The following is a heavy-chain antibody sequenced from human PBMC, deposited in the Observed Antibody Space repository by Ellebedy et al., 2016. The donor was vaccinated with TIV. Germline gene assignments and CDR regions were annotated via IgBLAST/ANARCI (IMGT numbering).Heavy chain of an antibody. D-gene: IGHD3-22*01. CDR2: INPNSGGT. Sequence: ASVKVSCXASGYTFTGYYMHWVRQAPGQGLEWMGWINPNSGGTNYAQKFQGRVTMTRDTSISTAYMELSRLRSDDTAVYYCARGCYYDSSGYGYWGQGTLVTVSS. CDR3: ARGCYYDSSGYGY. V-gene: IGHV1-2*02. J-gene: IGHJ4*02. CDR1: GYTFTGYY.